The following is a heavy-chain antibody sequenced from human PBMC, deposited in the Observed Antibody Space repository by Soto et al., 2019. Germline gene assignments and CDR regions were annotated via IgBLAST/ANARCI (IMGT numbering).Heavy chain of an antibody. CDR3: AKDFEEGVSYGDDAFDI. CDR1: GFTFSSYA. D-gene: IGHD4-17*01. J-gene: IGHJ3*02. Sequence: GGSLRLSCAASGFTFSSYAMSWVRQAPGKGLEWVSAISGSGGSTYYADSVKGRFTISRDNSKNTLYLQMNSLRAEDTAVYYCAKDFEEGVSYGDDAFDIWGQGTMVTVSS. CDR2: ISGSGGST. V-gene: IGHV3-23*01.